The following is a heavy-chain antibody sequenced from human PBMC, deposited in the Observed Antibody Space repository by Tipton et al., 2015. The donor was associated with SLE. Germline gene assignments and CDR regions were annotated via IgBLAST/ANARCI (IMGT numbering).Heavy chain of an antibody. CDR2: IYYIGST. J-gene: IGHJ3*02. D-gene: IGHD6-6*01. CDR1: GGSFSSYY. V-gene: IGHV4-59*01. Sequence: TLSLTCAVYGGSFSSYYWSWIRQPPGKGLEWIGYIYYIGSTNYNPSLKSRVTISVDTSKNQFSLKLSSVTAADTAVYYCARHAGIAARRDAVDIWGQGTMVTVSS. CDR3: ARHAGIAARRDAVDI.